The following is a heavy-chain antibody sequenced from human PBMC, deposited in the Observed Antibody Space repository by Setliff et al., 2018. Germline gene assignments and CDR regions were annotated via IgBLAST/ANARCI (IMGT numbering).Heavy chain of an antibody. CDR1: GFTFNNFA. J-gene: IGHJ6*02. D-gene: IGHD2-21*02. CDR3: ARNWVTAQHYYYGMDV. Sequence: PGGSLRLSCAASGFTFNNFAMHWVRQAPGKGLEWVSSISGSSEFIYYADSVKGRFTISRDNTKNSLYLQMNSLRAEDTAVYYCARNWVTAQHYYYGMDVWGQGTTVTVSS. CDR2: ISGSSEFI. V-gene: IGHV3-21*01.